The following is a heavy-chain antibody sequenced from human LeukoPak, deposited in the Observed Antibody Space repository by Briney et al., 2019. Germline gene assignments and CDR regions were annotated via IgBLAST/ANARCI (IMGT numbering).Heavy chain of an antibody. Sequence: GGSLRLSCAASGFTFSSYWMSWVRQAPGKGLEWVSYISSSGSTIYYADSVKGRFTISRDNAKNSLYLQMNSLRAEDTAVYYCARESKIHYYDSSGYGNLRLDAFDIWGQGTMVTVSS. J-gene: IGHJ3*02. CDR3: ARESKIHYYDSSGYGNLRLDAFDI. CDR2: ISSSGSTI. D-gene: IGHD3-22*01. V-gene: IGHV3-48*04. CDR1: GFTFSSYW.